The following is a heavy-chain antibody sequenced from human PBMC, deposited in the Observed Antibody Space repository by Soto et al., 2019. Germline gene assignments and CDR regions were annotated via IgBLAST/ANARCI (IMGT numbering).Heavy chain of an antibody. V-gene: IGHV4-59*12. D-gene: IGHD1-26*01. Sequence: ETLSLTCSVSNGSISRFYWTWIRQPPGKILEWFGYIHYSGRTDYNPSLTSRATMSVDTSKNQFSLNLKSITAADPAVYYGVGGGVGIGNRFDSWGRGTMVTVSS. CDR2: IHYSGRT. CDR3: VGGGVGIGNRFDS. CDR1: NGSISRFY. J-gene: IGHJ4*02.